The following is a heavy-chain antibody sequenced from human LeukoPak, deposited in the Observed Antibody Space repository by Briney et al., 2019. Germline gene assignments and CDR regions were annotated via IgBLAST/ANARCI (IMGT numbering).Heavy chain of an antibody. J-gene: IGHJ4*02. CDR3: ARRPISIAVAGYYFDY. V-gene: IGHV3-30*02. CDR1: GFTFSSYG. D-gene: IGHD6-19*01. Sequence: GGSLRLSCAASGFTFSSYGMHWVRQAPGKGLEWVAFIHSHESDKYCADSVKGRFTISRDNSKNTLYLQMNSLRAEDTAVYYCARRPISIAVAGYYFDYWGQGTLVTVSS. CDR2: IHSHESDK.